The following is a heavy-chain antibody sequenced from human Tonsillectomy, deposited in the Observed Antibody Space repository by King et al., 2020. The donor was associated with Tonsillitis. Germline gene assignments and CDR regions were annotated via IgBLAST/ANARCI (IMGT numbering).Heavy chain of an antibody. D-gene: IGHD3-22*01. Sequence: VQLVESGGGVVQPGRSLRLSCAASGFNFSSYAMNWVRQAPGKGLEWVAIFSNDGSNKYYADSVKGRFTISRDDSKNTVYLQMNSLRPEDTAVYYCAREYYYDNSGLDAFDMWGQGTMVTVSS. CDR1: GFNFSSYA. CDR3: AREYYYDNSGLDAFDM. V-gene: IGHV3-30*04. CDR2: FSNDGSNK. J-gene: IGHJ3*02.